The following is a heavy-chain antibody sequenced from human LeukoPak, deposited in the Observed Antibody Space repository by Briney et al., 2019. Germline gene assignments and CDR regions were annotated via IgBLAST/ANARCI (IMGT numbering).Heavy chain of an antibody. Sequence: SQTLCLTCAVSGGSISSGGYYWGWIRQPPGRGLGWIGYIYHSGSTYYNPSLKSRVTISVDRSKNQFSLKLSSVTAADTAVYYCLSAMGGVDYWGQGTLVTVSS. V-gene: IGHV4-30-2*02. J-gene: IGHJ4*02. CDR1: GGSISSGGYY. CDR2: IYHSGST. D-gene: IGHD5-18*01. CDR3: LSAMGGVDY.